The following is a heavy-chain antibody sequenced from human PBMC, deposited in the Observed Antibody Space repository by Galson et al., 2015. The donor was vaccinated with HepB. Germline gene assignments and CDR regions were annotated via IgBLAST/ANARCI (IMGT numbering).Heavy chain of an antibody. D-gene: IGHD4-17*01. CDR1: GYTFTSYG. Sequence: QSGAEVKKPGASVKVSCKAPGYTFTSYGISWVRQAPGQGLEWMGWISAYNGNTNYAQKLQGRVTMTTDTSTSTAYMELRSLRSDDTAVYYCARDRRHYGDYVHGYWGQGTLVTVSS. CDR3: ARDRRHYGDYVHGY. CDR2: ISAYNGNT. V-gene: IGHV1-18*01. J-gene: IGHJ4*02.